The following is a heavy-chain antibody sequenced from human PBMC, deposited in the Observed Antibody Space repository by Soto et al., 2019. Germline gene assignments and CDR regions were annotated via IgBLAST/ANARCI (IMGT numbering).Heavy chain of an antibody. Sequence: ASVKVSCKTSGYTFIDSSIHWVRQAPGQGLEWMGWINPNSGGTSYAQKFQGRVTMTRDSSISTAYMELNRLRSDDTAVYYCARDRTGDPNYWGQGTLVTVSS. V-gene: IGHV1-2*02. CDR1: GYTFIDSS. CDR2: INPNSGGT. D-gene: IGHD7-27*01. CDR3: ARDRTGDPNY. J-gene: IGHJ4*02.